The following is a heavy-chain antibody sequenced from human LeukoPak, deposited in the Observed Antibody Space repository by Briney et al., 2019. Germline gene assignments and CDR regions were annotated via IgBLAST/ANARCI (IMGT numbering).Heavy chain of an antibody. CDR2: IKQDGSEK. D-gene: IGHD4-17*01. Sequence: PGGSLRLSCEASGFTFSSHWMSWVRQAPGKGLEWVANIKQDGSEKFYVDSVKGRFTISRDNATNSLHLQMSSLRAEDTAVYYCARSMTTGLVYFDYWGQGTLVTVSS. J-gene: IGHJ4*02. CDR3: ARSMTTGLVYFDY. CDR1: GFTFSSHW. V-gene: IGHV3-7*01.